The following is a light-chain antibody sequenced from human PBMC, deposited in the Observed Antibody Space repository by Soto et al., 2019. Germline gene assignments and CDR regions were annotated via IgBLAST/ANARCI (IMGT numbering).Light chain of an antibody. Sequence: DIQMTQSPSALSASVGDSVTITCRASQTIGSWLAWYQQKPGKVPKLLVYKASSLESGVPSRFSGSGSGTEFTITINSLQPDDFATYYCQQYSSYSAFGPGTKVDIK. CDR1: QTIGSW. V-gene: IGKV1-5*03. CDR2: KAS. CDR3: QQYSSYSA. J-gene: IGKJ3*01.